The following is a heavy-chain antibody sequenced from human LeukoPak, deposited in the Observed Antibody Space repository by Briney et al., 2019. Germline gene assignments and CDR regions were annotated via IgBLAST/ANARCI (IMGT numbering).Heavy chain of an antibody. J-gene: IGHJ2*01. CDR3: TRLNDYAWYFDL. V-gene: IGHV4-39*01. CDR2: IYYSGST. Sequence: SETLSLTCTVSGGSISSSGYYWGWIRQPPGKGLEWIGSIYYSGSTYYNPSLKSRVTISVDTSKNQFSLKLSSVTAADTAVYYCTRLNDYAWYFDLWGRGTLATVSS. CDR1: GGSISSSGYY. D-gene: IGHD4-17*01.